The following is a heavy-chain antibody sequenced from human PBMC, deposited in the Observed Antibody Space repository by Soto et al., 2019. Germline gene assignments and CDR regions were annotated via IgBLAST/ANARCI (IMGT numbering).Heavy chain of an antibody. CDR1: GFTFSSFE. V-gene: IGHV3-48*03. CDR3: AREVPDDGLDI. J-gene: IGHJ3*02. CDR2: ISSGGSTK. Sequence: EGQLVESGGGWAQPGGSLSLSCAASGFTFSSFEMNWVRQAPGKGLECVAYISSGGSTKFYADSVKGRFTISRDNAKNSLFLQTHSLSAEDSAVSYCAREVPDDGLDIWGQGTMVTVSS.